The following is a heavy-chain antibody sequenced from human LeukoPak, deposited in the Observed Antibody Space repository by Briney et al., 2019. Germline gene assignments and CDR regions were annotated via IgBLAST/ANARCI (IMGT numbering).Heavy chain of an antibody. V-gene: IGHV1-2*02. Sequence: ASVKVSCKTSGYTFNDCYIHWVQQAPGQGLEWMGWVNPKSGGTKYEQNFQGRVTMTRDTSISTAYMDLSRLTSDDTAVYYCARAGYYDTSGYYHPFDYWGQGILVTVSS. J-gene: IGHJ4*02. CDR3: ARAGYYDTSGYYHPFDY. CDR2: VNPKSGGT. D-gene: IGHD3-22*01. CDR1: GYTFNDCY.